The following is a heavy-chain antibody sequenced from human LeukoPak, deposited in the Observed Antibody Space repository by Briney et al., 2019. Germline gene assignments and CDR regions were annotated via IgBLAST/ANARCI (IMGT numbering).Heavy chain of an antibody. V-gene: IGHV3-13*01. CDR1: GFTFSSYD. D-gene: IGHD3-22*01. Sequence: QAGGSLRLSCAASGFTFSSYDMHWVRQATGKGLEWVSAIGTAGDTYYPGSVKGRFTISRENAKNSLYLQMNSLRAGDTAVYYCARWLFYYDSSGYEVGYFDYWGQGTLVTVSS. CDR2: IGTAGDT. J-gene: IGHJ4*02. CDR3: ARWLFYYDSSGYEVGYFDY.